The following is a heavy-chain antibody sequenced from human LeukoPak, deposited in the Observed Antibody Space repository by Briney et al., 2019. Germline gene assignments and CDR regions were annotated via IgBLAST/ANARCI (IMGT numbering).Heavy chain of an antibody. CDR3: AKNGDRGAYCSGGSCYPYYYYYIDV. CDR2: ISATGGTT. V-gene: IGHV3-23*01. CDR1: GFTFSSYG. J-gene: IGHJ6*03. D-gene: IGHD2-15*01. Sequence: GGSLRLSCAASGFTFSSYGMSWVRQAPGKGLEWVSAISATGGTTYYADSVKGRFTISRDNSKNTLCLQMNSLRAEDTAIYYCAKNGDRGAYCSGGSCYPYYYYYIDVWGKGTTVTISS.